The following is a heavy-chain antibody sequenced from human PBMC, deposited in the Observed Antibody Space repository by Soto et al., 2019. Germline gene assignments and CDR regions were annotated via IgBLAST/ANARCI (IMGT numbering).Heavy chain of an antibody. CDR1: GYTFTSYG. Sequence: ASVKVSCKASGYTFTSYGIIWVRQAPVQGLERMGWISAYNGNTNYAQKLQSRVTMTTDTSTSTAYMGLRSLRSDDTAVYYCAREASMEQWLFYYYYYGMDVWGQGTTVTVSS. V-gene: IGHV1-18*04. CDR2: ISAYNGNT. D-gene: IGHD6-19*01. J-gene: IGHJ6*02. CDR3: AREASMEQWLFYYYYYGMDV.